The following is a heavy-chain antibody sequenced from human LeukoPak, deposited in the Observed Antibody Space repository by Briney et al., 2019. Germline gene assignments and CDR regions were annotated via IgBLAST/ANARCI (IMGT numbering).Heavy chain of an antibody. J-gene: IGHJ6*02. V-gene: IGHV4-59*01. CDR2: IYYSGST. CDR1: GGSISRYY. Sequence: SETLSLTCTVSGGSISRYYWSWIRQPPGKGLEWIGYIYYSGSTNYNPSLKSRVTISVDTSKNQFSLKLSSVTAADTAVYYCARDQLLWFGEDFYYYYGMDVWGQGTTVTVSS. D-gene: IGHD3-10*01. CDR3: ARDQLLWFGEDFYYYYGMDV.